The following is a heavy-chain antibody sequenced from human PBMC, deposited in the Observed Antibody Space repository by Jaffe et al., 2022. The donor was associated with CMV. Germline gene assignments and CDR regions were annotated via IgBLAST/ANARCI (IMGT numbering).Heavy chain of an antibody. J-gene: IGHJ4*02. CDR2: ISPNGDST. V-gene: IGHV3-64D*06. D-gene: IGHD6-19*01. CDR1: GFTFSNYA. CDR3: VRTAMYSNGWGGGDY. Sequence: EVQLVESGGGLVQPGGSLRLSCSASGFTFSNYAMHWVRQAPGKGLEYVSTISPNGDSTYYANSVKGRFTISRDNSKNALFLQMSGQRPEDTAFYYCVRTAMYSNGWGGGDYWGQGTLVTVSS.